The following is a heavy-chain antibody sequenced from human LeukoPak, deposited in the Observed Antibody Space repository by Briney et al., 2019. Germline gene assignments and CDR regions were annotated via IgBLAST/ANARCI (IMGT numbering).Heavy chain of an antibody. CDR2: ISGSGDIT. CDR3: ARDLKGPVNDVFDM. Sequence: PGGSLRLSCAASGFTFSSYAMSWVRQAPGKGLEWVSAISGSGDITYLADSVKGRFTISRDNSKNTLYLQMNSLRAEDTAVYYCARDLKGPVNDVFDMWGQGTMVTVSS. CDR1: GFTFSSYA. J-gene: IGHJ3*02. D-gene: IGHD4-23*01. V-gene: IGHV3-23*01.